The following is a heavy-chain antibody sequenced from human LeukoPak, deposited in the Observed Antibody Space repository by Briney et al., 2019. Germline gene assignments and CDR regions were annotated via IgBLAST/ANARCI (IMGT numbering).Heavy chain of an antibody. V-gene: IGHV3-23*01. CDR3: ARAMDY. CDR2: VSGTGDNT. D-gene: IGHD2-2*01. Sequence: GGSLRLSCAASGFTFKYYTMSWVRQAPGKGLEWVSTVSGTGDNTYYADSVKGRFTISRDNAKNSLYLQMNSLRAEDTAVYYCARAMDYWGQGTLVTVSS. CDR1: GFTFKYYT. J-gene: IGHJ4*02.